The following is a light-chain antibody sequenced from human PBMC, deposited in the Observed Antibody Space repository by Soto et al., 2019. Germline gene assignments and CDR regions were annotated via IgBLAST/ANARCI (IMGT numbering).Light chain of an antibody. J-gene: IGKJ5*01. Sequence: DIQMTQSPSSLSASVGDRVTITCRASQGISSFVAWYQQKPGKVPRLLISGASTLQSGVPSRFSGSGSGTDFTLTITSLQPEDVVTYYCQKHSSVITFGQGTRLEIK. CDR1: QGISSF. CDR2: GAS. V-gene: IGKV1-27*01. CDR3: QKHSSVIT.